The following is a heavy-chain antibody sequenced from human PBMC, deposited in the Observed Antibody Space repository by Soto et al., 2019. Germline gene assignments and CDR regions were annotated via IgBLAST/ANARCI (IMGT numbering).Heavy chain of an antibody. CDR1: GGTCGSYA. Sequence: GGSLRLCCAASGGTCGSYAMHWVRQAPGKGLEWVAVISYDGSNKYYADSVKGRFTISRDNSKNTLYLQMNSLRAEDTAVYYCARERAYYDILTGFEVGYGMDVWGQGTTVTVSS. CDR2: ISYDGSNK. CDR3: ARERAYYDILTGFEVGYGMDV. D-gene: IGHD3-9*01. V-gene: IGHV3-30-3*01. J-gene: IGHJ6*02.